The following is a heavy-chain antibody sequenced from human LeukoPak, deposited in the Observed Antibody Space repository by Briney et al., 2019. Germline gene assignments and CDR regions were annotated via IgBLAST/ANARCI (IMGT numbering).Heavy chain of an antibody. Sequence: GGSLRLSCAASGFTFSSYAMHWVRQAPGKGLEWVSGISWNSGSIGYADSVKGRFTISRDNAKNSLYLQMNSLRAEDTALYYCAKDLSGDEPYWGQGTLVTVSS. J-gene: IGHJ4*02. D-gene: IGHD1-26*01. CDR1: GFTFSSYA. V-gene: IGHV3-9*01. CDR2: ISWNSGSI. CDR3: AKDLSGDEPY.